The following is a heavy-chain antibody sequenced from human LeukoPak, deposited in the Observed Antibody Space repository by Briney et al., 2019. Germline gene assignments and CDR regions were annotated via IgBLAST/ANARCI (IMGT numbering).Heavy chain of an antibody. CDR3: ARVGATVTTYYYYYYYMDV. D-gene: IGHD4-17*01. CDR1: GGSFSGYY. V-gene: IGHV4-34*01. J-gene: IGHJ6*03. CDR2: INHSGST. Sequence: PSETLSLTXAVYGGSFSGYYWSWIRQPPGKGLEWIGEINHSGSTNYNPSLKSRVTISVDTSKNQFSLKLSSVTAADTAVYYCARVGATVTTYYYYYYYMDVWGKGTTVTVSS.